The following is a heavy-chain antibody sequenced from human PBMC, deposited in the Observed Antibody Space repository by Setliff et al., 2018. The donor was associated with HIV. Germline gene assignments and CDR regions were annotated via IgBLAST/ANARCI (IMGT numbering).Heavy chain of an antibody. CDR1: GYTFTDYF. D-gene: IGHD4-17*01. Sequence: ASVKVSCKASGYTFTDYFIHWVRQAPGQGLEWMGWISPNSGGTNYAQKFQGRVTMTRDTSISTAYMELSRLKSDDTAVYYCARETLREDGDYGYFDLWGRGTLVTVSS. CDR3: ARETLREDGDYGYFDL. J-gene: IGHJ2*01. V-gene: IGHV1-2*02. CDR2: ISPNSGGT.